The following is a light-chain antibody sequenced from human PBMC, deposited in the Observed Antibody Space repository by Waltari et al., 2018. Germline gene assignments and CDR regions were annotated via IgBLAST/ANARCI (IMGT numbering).Light chain of an antibody. CDR1: QSVGRY. CDR3: QKYESLPAT. J-gene: IGKJ1*01. CDR2: HAS. Sequence: EIVLTQSPGTLSLSPGERATIPCRASQSVGRYLVWYQQKPGQAPRLLIYHASNRATGIPDRFSGSGSETDFTLTISRLEPEDFAVYYCQKYESLPATFGQGTKVEI. V-gene: IGKV3-20*01.